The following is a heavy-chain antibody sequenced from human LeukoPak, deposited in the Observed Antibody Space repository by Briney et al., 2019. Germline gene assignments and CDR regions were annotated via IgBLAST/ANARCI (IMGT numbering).Heavy chain of an antibody. V-gene: IGHV1-2*02. CDR3: AKDRYGDYEAPFHYYMDA. CDR1: GYTSSGFY. Sequence: ASVTVSCKASGYTSSGFYIHWVRQAPGQGLEWMGWINPNSGVTNYAQKLQGRVTITRDTSIDTAYMQLSRLRSDDTAVYYCAKDRYGDYEAPFHYYMDAWGRGTTVTVSS. J-gene: IGHJ6*03. CDR2: INPNSGVT. D-gene: IGHD5-12*01.